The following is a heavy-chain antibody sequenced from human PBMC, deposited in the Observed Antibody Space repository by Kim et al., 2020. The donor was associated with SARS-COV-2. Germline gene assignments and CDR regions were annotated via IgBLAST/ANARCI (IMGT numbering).Heavy chain of an antibody. V-gene: IGHV4-59*01. J-gene: IGHJ6*02. D-gene: IGHD5-18*01. CDR1: GGSISSYY. Sequence: SETLSLTCTVSGGSISSYYWSWIRQPPGKGLEWIGYIYYSGSTNYNPSLKSRVTISVDTSKNQFSLKLSSVTAADTAVYYCAGVIADTAMVIDYYYGMDVWGQGTTVTVSS. CDR3: AGVIADTAMVIDYYYGMDV. CDR2: IYYSGST.